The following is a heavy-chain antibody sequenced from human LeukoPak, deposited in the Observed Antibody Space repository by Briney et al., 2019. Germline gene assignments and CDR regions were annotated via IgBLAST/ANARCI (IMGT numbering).Heavy chain of an antibody. D-gene: IGHD1-26*01. CDR3: ARENLGSGFNYMDV. CDR2: IYYSGNT. CDR1: GDSISTSNSY. J-gene: IGHJ6*03. Sequence: PSETLSLTCTVSGDSISTSNSYWGWIRQPPGKGLEWIGSIYYSGNTYYNTSLKSRVTISVDTSKNQFSLKLSSVTAADTAVYYCARENLGSGFNYMDVWGKGTTVTISS. V-gene: IGHV4-39*02.